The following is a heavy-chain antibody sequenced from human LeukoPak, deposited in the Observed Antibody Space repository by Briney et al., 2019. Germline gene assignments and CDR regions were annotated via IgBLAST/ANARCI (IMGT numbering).Heavy chain of an antibody. J-gene: IGHJ4*02. CDR2: INPNSGGT. CDR1: GYTFTSYD. V-gene: IGHV1-2*02. D-gene: IGHD6-13*01. CDR3: ARVIAAAHDY. Sequence: GASVMVSCKASGYTFTSYDINWVRQAPGQGLEWLGWINPNSGGTNYAQKFQGRVTMTRDTAISTAYMELSRLRSDDTAVYYCARVIAAAHDYWGQGTLVTVSS.